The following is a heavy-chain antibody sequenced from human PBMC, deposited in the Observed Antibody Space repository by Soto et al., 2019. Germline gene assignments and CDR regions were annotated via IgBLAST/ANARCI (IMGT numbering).Heavy chain of an antibody. V-gene: IGHV3-11*06. J-gene: IGHJ4*02. CDR2: ISSSSSYT. CDR3: ARDRRDGYKTRQLDY. D-gene: IGHD5-12*01. Sequence: GWSLRLSCASSVFTFIDYYMSWIRQAPGKGLEWVSYISSSSSYTNYADSVKGRFTTSRDNAKNSLYLQMNSLRAEDTAVYYCARDRRDGYKTRQLDYWGQGTLVTVSS. CDR1: VFTFIDYY.